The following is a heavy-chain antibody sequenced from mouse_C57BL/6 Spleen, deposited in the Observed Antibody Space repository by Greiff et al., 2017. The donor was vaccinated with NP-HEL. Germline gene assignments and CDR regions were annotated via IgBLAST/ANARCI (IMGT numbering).Heavy chain of an antibody. Sequence: QVQLQQPGAELVRPGSSVKLSCKASGYTFTSYWMPWVKQRPIQGLEWIGNIDPSDSETHYNQKFKDKATLTVDKSSSTAYMQLSSLTSEDSAVYYCARSLYYYGSSYFFFDYWGQGTTLTVSS. CDR2: IDPSDSET. CDR1: GYTFTSYW. J-gene: IGHJ2*01. V-gene: IGHV1-52*01. D-gene: IGHD1-1*01. CDR3: ARSLYYYGSSYFFFDY.